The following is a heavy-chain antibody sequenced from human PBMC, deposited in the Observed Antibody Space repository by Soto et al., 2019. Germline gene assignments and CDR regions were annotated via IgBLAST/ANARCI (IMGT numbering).Heavy chain of an antibody. CDR1: GFTFSSYA. J-gene: IGHJ4*02. Sequence: GWSLRLSCAASGFTFSSYAMHWVRQAPGKGLEGVAVITYGGRNKYYADSVKGRFTISRENSKTTMYLQMTRPRAEDTAVYYCPRDRNGKRGNPTAGYFDYWGQGTMVTVSS. CDR3: PRDRNGKRGNPTAGYFDY. CDR2: ITYGGRNK. D-gene: IGHD6-25*01. V-gene: IGHV3-30*04.